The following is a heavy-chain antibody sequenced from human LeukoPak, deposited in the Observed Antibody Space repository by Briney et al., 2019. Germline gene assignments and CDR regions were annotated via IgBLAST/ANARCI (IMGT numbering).Heavy chain of an antibody. CDR3: ARSNYDTSGYVY. D-gene: IGHD3-22*01. J-gene: IGHJ4*02. Sequence: PGGSLRLSCAASAFTFSRYNMNWVRQAPGKGLDWVSSISAYSTYIYYADSVRGRFTISRDNAKNSLYLQMNNLRVEDTAVYYCARSNYDTSGYVYWGQGILVTVSS. CDR1: AFTFSRYN. V-gene: IGHV3-21*01. CDR2: ISAYSTYI.